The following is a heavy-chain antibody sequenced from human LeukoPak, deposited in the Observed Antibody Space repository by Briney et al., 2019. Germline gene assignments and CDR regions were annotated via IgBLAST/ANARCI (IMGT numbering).Heavy chain of an antibody. J-gene: IGHJ1*01. CDR3: ARDNPRGGSFSDYLRYFQH. Sequence: SETLSLTCTVSGGSISSGSYYWSWIRQPAGKGLEWIGRIYTSGSTNYNPSLKSRVTISVDTSKNQFSLKLSSVTTADTAVYYCARDNPRGGSFSDYLRYFQHWGQGTLVTVSS. CDR1: GGSISSGSYY. V-gene: IGHV4-61*02. D-gene: IGHD5/OR15-5a*01. CDR2: IYTSGST.